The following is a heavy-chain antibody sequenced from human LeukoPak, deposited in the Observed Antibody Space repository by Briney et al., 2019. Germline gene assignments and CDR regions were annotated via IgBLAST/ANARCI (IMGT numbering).Heavy chain of an antibody. D-gene: IGHD3-10*01. CDR2: INHSGST. CDR1: GGSFSGYY. CDR3: ARGLRGVQPTKKVSQLYYMDV. J-gene: IGHJ6*03. Sequence: SSETLSLTCAVYGGSFSGYYWSWIRQPPGKGLEWIGEINHSGSTNYNPSLKSRVTISVDTSKNQFSLKLSSVTAADTAVYYCARGLRGVQPTKKVSQLYYMDVWGKGTTVTVSS. V-gene: IGHV4-34*01.